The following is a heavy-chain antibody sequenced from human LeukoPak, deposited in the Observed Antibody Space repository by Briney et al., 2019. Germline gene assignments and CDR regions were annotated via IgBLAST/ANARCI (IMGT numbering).Heavy chain of an antibody. CDR1: GGTFSSYA. D-gene: IGHD3-16*01. CDR2: IIPIFGTA. J-gene: IGHJ6*03. CDR3: ARTYYDYVWGSRTYYYYMDV. V-gene: IGHV1-69*13. Sequence: ASVKVSCKASGGTFSSYAISWVRQAPGQGLEWMGGIIPIFGTANYAQKFQGRVTITADESTSTAYMELSSLRSEDTAVYYCARTYYDYVWGSRTYYYYMDVWGKGTTVTISS.